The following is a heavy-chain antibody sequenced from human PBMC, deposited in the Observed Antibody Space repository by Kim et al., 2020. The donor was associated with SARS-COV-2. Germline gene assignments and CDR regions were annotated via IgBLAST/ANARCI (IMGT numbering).Heavy chain of an antibody. V-gene: IGHV4-59*01. CDR1: GGSISSYY. CDR2: IYYSGCT. J-gene: IGHJ2*01. Sequence: SETLSLTCTVSGGSISSYYWSWIRQPPGKGLEWIGYIYYSGCTNYNPSLKSRVTISVDTSKNQFSLKLSSVTAADTAVYYCARDGLAYWYFDLWGRGTLV. CDR3: ARDGLAYWYFDL.